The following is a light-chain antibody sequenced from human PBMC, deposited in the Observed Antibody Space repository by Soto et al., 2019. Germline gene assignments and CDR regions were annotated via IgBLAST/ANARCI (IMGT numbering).Light chain of an antibody. CDR1: QSFRGL. J-gene: IGKJ5*01. CDR3: QHRSIWPVS. V-gene: IGKV3-11*01. CDR2: DAY. Sequence: EIVLTQSPATLTLSPGARATLSCRASQSFRGLLAWYQQKPGQAPRLLIYDAYNRATGIPPRFSGSGSATDFTLTISSLEPEDFAVYYCQHRSIWPVSFGQGTRLEI.